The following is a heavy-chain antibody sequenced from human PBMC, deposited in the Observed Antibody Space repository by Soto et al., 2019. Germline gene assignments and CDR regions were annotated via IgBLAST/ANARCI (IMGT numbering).Heavy chain of an antibody. CDR2: ISAYNGNT. J-gene: IGHJ6*02. Sequence: QVQLVQSGAEVKKPGASVKVSCKASGYTFTSYGISWVRQAPGQGLEWMGWISAYNGNTNYAQKLQGRVTMTTDTSTSTAYMELRSLRSDDTAVYYCARDALGSWYGYSYYYYGMDVWGQGTTVTVSS. D-gene: IGHD6-13*01. CDR1: GYTFTSYG. CDR3: ARDALGSWYGYSYYYYGMDV. V-gene: IGHV1-18*01.